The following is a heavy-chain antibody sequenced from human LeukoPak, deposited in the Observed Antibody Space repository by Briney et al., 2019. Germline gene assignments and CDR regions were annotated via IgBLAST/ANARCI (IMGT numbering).Heavy chain of an antibody. Sequence: SETLSLTCTVSGGSISSYYWSWIRQPPGKGLEWINYIYSSGSTNYNPSLKSRVTISVDASNNQFSLYLNSVTAADTAVYYCATDSSRHYYYGMDVWGRGTTVTVSS. CDR2: IYSSGST. CDR1: GGSISSYY. D-gene: IGHD2-2*01. CDR3: ATDSSRHYYYGMDV. V-gene: IGHV4-59*01. J-gene: IGHJ6*02.